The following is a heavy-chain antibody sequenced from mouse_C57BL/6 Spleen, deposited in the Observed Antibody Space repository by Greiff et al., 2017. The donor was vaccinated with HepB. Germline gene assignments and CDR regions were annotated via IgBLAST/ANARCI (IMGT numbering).Heavy chain of an antibody. J-gene: IGHJ4*01. D-gene: IGHD2-4*01. CDR3: ARSLYDYDGYYYAMDY. CDR1: GFTFSDYG. V-gene: IGHV5-17*01. CDR2: ISSGSSTI. Sequence: VQLKESGGGLVKPGGSLKLSCAASGFTFSDYGMHWVRQAPEKGLEWVAYISSGSSTIYYADTVKGRFTISRDNAKNTLFLQMTSLRSEDTAMYYCARSLYDYDGYYYAMDYWGQGTSVTVSS.